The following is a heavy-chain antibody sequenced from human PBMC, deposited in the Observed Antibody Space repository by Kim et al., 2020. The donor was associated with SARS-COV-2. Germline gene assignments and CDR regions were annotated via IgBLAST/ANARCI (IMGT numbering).Heavy chain of an antibody. V-gene: IGHV3-21*06. CDR1: GFIFSRYN. J-gene: IGHJ6*02. CDR2: ISSGSSNI. D-gene: IGHD6-19*01. Sequence: GGSLRLSCAASGFIFSRYNLNWVRQAPGKGLEWVSGISSGSSNIYYAHSVKGRFTISRDNAKNSLYLQMNSLRAEDTAVYYCARLLPFGYSSGWSGGEHTRDVWDQGTAVTVYS. CDR3: ARLLPFGYSSGWSGGEHTRDV.